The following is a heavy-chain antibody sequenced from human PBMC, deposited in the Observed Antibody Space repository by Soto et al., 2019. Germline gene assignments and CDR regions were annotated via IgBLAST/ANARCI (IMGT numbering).Heavy chain of an antibody. J-gene: IGHJ5*02. Sequence: GGSLRLSCAASGFVVSSFSMNWVRQAPGKGLEWVAVVYSDTTGGSTYYGDSVKGRCTISRDKSTNTVDLKMNSLRAEDTAVYYCVSGFNRPGTNYLDPWGQGILVTVSS. CDR2: VYSDTTGGST. CDR1: GFVVSSFS. D-gene: IGHD1-1*01. V-gene: IGHV3-53*01. CDR3: VSGFNRPGTNYLDP.